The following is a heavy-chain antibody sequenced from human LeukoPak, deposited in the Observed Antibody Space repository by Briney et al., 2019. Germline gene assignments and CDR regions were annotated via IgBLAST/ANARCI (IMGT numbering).Heavy chain of an antibody. J-gene: IGHJ4*02. CDR2: INHSGST. V-gene: IGHV4-34*01. CDR3: ARLPVY. D-gene: IGHD4-17*01. CDR1: GGSFSGYH. Sequence: SETLSLTCAVYGGSFSGYHWSWIRQPPGKGLEWIGEINHSGSTNYNPSLKSRVTISVDTSKNQFSLKLSSVTAADTAVYYCARLPVYWGQGTLVTVSS.